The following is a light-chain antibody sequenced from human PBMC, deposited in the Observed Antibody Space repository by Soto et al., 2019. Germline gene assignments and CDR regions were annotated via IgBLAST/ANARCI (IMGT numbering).Light chain of an antibody. V-gene: IGLV2-8*01. CDR2: EVS. J-gene: IGLJ1*01. CDR1: SSDVGEYKY. Sequence: QSVLTQPPSASGSPGQSVTISCTGSSSDVGEYKYVSWYQQHPGKAPKLIIYEVSKRPSGIPGRFSGSKSGNTASLTVAGLQAEDEANYFCSSFTTSYFYVFGPGTKVTVL. CDR3: SSFTTSYFYV.